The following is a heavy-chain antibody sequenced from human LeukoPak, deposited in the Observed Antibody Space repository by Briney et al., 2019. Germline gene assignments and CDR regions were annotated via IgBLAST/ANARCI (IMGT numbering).Heavy chain of an antibody. Sequence: SETLSLTCTVSGGSISSYYWSWIRQPPGKGLEWLGYIYSSRSTNYNPSLESRVTISVDTSKNQFSLKLSSLTAADTAVYYCARHYYHSSGSYSFDYWGQGTLVTVSS. CDR3: ARHYYHSSGSYSFDY. CDR1: GGSISSYY. V-gene: IGHV4-59*01. J-gene: IGHJ4*02. CDR2: IYSSRST. D-gene: IGHD3-22*01.